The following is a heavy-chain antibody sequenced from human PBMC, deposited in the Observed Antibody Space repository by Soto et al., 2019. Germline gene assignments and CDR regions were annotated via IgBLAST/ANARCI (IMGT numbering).Heavy chain of an antibody. CDR3: ARVEAVAGIYNYHGLDV. Sequence: QVQLVQSGAEVKKPGSSVKVSCKASGGTFSNYAISWVRQAPGQGLEWMGGIVPIFGTTYYAQKFQGRVAIIADDSTTTAYLELSSLRSEDTAMYYCARVEAVAGIYNYHGLDVWSQGTAVSVSS. D-gene: IGHD6-19*01. CDR1: GGTFSNYA. V-gene: IGHV1-69*12. J-gene: IGHJ6*02. CDR2: IVPIFGTT.